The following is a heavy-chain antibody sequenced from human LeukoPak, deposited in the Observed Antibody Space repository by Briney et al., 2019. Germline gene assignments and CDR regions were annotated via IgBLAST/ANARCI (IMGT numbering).Heavy chain of an antibody. J-gene: IGHJ4*02. CDR3: TKASGYSSGAVDY. CDR2: ISWNSGSV. CDR1: GFTLDDYG. Sequence: GRSLRLSCAASGFTLDDYGMHWVRQAPGKGLEWVSGISWNSGSVGYADSVKGRFTISRDNAKSTLYLQMNSLRADDMALYYCTKASGYSSGAVDYWGQGTLVTVSS. V-gene: IGHV3-9*03. D-gene: IGHD5-18*01.